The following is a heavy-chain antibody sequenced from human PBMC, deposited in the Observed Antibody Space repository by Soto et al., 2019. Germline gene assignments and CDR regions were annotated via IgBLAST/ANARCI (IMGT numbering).Heavy chain of an antibody. J-gene: IGHJ5*02. D-gene: IGHD2-8*01. V-gene: IGHV4-34*01. Sequence: SETLSLTCAVYGGSFSGYYWSWIRQPPGKGLEWIGEINHSGSTNYNPSLKSRVTISVDTSKNQFSLKLSSVTAADTAVYYCARRVLMVYAIGWFDPWGQGTLVTVSS. CDR2: INHSGST. CDR1: GGSFSGYY. CDR3: ARRVLMVYAIGWFDP.